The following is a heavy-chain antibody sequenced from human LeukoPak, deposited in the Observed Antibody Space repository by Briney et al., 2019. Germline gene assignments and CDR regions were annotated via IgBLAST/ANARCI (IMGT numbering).Heavy chain of an antibody. J-gene: IGHJ4*02. D-gene: IGHD2-2*01. Sequence: GESLKISCRGSGYSFNTYWIGWVRQMPGKGLEWIGIIYPGDSDTRYSPSFQGQVTMSADKPINTAYLQWSSLKASDTAMYYCARRQGCSSTSCPPDYWGQGTLVTVSS. V-gene: IGHV5-51*01. CDR3: ARRQGCSSTSCPPDY. CDR1: GYSFNTYW. CDR2: IYPGDSDT.